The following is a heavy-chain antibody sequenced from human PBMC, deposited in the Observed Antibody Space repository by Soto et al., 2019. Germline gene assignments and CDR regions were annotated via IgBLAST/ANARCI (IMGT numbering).Heavy chain of an antibody. V-gene: IGHV1-18*01. CDR1: GYSFSNSG. J-gene: IGHJ5*02. CDR2: ISTYNGNT. Sequence: ASVKVSCKASGYSFSNSGFSWMRQAPGQGLEWMGWISTYNGNTNYAQKFQGRLSMARDTSTTTAFMELTTLRSDDTAVYYCARDEYNNGRNWLNPWGQGTLVTVSS. D-gene: IGHD2-8*01. CDR3: ARDEYNNGRNWLNP.